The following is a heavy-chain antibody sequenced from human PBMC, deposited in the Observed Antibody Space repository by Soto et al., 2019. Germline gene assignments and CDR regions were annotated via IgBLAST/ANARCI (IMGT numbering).Heavy chain of an antibody. Sequence: ASVKVSCKASGYTFTSYYMHWVRQAPGQGLEWMGIINPSGGSTSYAQKFQGRVTMTRDTSTSTVYMELSSLRSEDTAVYYCARGDYYDTREGLYYFDYWGQGTLVTVSS. V-gene: IGHV1-46*01. CDR3: ARGDYYDTREGLYYFDY. CDR2: INPSGGST. J-gene: IGHJ4*02. CDR1: GYTFTSYY. D-gene: IGHD3-22*01.